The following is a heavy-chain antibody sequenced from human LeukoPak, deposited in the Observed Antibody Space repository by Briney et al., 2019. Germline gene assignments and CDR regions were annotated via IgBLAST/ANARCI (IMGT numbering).Heavy chain of an antibody. CDR2: ISSSSSYT. J-gene: IGHJ3*02. CDR1: GFTFSSYS. V-gene: IGHV3-21*01. CDR3: ARWGIAVAAADAFDI. D-gene: IGHD6-19*01. Sequence: GGSLRLSCAASGFTFSSYSMNWVRQAPGKGLEWVSSISSSSSYTYYADSVKGRFTISRDNAKNSLYLQMNSLRAEDTAVYYCARWGIAVAAADAFDIWGQGTMVTVSS.